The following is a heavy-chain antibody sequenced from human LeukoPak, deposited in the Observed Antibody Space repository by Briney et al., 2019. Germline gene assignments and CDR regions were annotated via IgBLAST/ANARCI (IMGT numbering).Heavy chain of an antibody. CDR2: ISWNSGSI. V-gene: IGHV3-9*01. Sequence: GGSLRLSCAASGFTFDDYAMHWVRQAPGKGLEWVSGISWNSGSIGYADSVKGRFTISRDNAKNSLYLQMNSLRAEDTAFYYCAKDIDQSRWQQYNSYAFDIWGQGTMVTVSS. D-gene: IGHD5-24*01. CDR3: AKDIDQSRWQQYNSYAFDI. CDR1: GFTFDDYA. J-gene: IGHJ3*02.